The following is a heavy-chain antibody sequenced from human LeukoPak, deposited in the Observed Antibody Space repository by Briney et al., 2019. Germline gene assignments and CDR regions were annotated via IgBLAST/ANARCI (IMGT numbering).Heavy chain of an antibody. V-gene: IGHV3-7*01. CDR1: GFTFSSYW. CDR3: ARLGARQVLDY. CDR2: IKQDGSEK. D-gene: IGHD4-17*01. J-gene: IGHJ4*02. Sequence: GGSLRLSCTASGFTFSSYWMSWVRQAPGKGLEWVANIKQDGSEKYYVDSVKGRFTISRDNAKNSLYLQMNSLRAEDTAVYYCARLGARQVLDYWGQGTLVTVSS.